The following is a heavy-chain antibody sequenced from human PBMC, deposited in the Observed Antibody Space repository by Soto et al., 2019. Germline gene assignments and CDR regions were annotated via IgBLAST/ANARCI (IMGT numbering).Heavy chain of an antibody. V-gene: IGHV1-18*01. CDR3: ARDHCSSTSCYGDY. J-gene: IGHJ4*02. Sequence: APAKVSCKASGYTFTSYGISWVRQPPGQGLEWMEWSSASHGNTNYAQKLQGRVTMTTATSASTAYMELRSLTSDDTAVYYCARDHCSSTSCYGDYCGQGTPVTVSS. CDR1: GYTFTSYG. D-gene: IGHD2-2*01. CDR2: SSASHGNT.